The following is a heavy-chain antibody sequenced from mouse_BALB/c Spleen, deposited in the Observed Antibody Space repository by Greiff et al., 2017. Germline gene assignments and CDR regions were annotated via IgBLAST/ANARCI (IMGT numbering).Heavy chain of an antibody. Sequence: EVKLVESGGGLVQPGGSRKLSCAASGFTFSSFGMHWVRQAPEKGLEWVAYISSGSSTIYYADTVKGRFTISRDNPKNTLFLQMTSLRSEDTAMYYCARLTEDAMDDWGQGTSVTVSS. CDR2: ISSGSSTI. J-gene: IGHJ4*01. CDR3: ARLTEDAMDD. CDR1: GFTFSSFG. D-gene: IGHD3-2*01. V-gene: IGHV5-17*02.